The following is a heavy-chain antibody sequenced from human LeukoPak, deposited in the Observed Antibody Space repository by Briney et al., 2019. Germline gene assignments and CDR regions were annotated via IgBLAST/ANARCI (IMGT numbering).Heavy chain of an antibody. CDR2: IYHSGST. CDR3: ARGLRGVIDWNWFDP. D-gene: IGHD3-10*01. J-gene: IGHJ5*02. Sequence: SETLSLTCAVSGYSISSGYYWGWIRQPPGKGLEWIGYIYHSGSTYYNPSLKSRVTISVDRSKNQFSLKLSSVTAADTAVYYCARGLRGVIDWNWFDPWGQGTLVTVSS. V-gene: IGHV4-38-2*01. CDR1: GYSISSGYY.